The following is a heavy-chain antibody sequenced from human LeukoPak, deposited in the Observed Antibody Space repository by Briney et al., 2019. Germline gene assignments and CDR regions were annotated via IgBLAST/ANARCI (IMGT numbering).Heavy chain of an antibody. CDR3: AKDHIQGLEYFDWSIDY. V-gene: IGHV3-23*01. CDR1: GFTFSSYA. J-gene: IGHJ4*02. D-gene: IGHD3-9*01. CDR2: ISGSGGST. Sequence: GGSLRLSRAASGFTFSSYAMSWVRQAPGKGLEWVSAISGSGGSTYYADSVKGRFTISRDNSKNTLYLQMNSLGAEDTAVYYCAKDHIQGLEYFDWSIDYWGQGTLVTVSS.